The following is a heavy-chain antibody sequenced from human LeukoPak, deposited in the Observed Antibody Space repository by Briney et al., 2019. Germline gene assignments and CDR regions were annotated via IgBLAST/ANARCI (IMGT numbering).Heavy chain of an antibody. V-gene: IGHV4-39*01. CDR1: GYSISSTYY. J-gene: IGHJ4*02. CDR3: ARLVPPGGGDCTGSNCHSVYYFDY. CDR2: IYYSGST. D-gene: IGHD2-8*02. Sequence: SETLSLTCTVSGYSISSTYYWGWIRQTPGKGLEWIGSIYYSGSTYYNPSLKSRITTSIDMSKNQFSLKLNSVTAADTAVYYCARLVPPGGGDCTGSNCHSVYYFDYWGQGTLVTVSS.